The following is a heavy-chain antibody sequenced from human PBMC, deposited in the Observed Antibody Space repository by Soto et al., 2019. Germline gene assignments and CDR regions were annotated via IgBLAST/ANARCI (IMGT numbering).Heavy chain of an antibody. Sequence: QVQLLESGGGVVQSGRSLRLSCAASGFTFRSYAMHWVRQAPGKGLEWVAIIWYDGSNKYYADSVKGRFTISRDNSKIMWYLQMSSLRSEDTAVYYCARDQGSSSWVFDYWGQGTLVTVSS. J-gene: IGHJ4*02. CDR3: ARDQGSSSWVFDY. V-gene: IGHV3-33*01. CDR1: GFTFRSYA. D-gene: IGHD6-13*01. CDR2: IWYDGSNK.